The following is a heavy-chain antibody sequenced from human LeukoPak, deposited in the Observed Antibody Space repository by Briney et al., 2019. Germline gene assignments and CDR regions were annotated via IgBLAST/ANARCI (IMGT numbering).Heavy chain of an antibody. CDR3: ARITMVRGVTSSFDY. CDR2: IIPIFGTA. D-gene: IGHD3-10*01. Sequence: GASVKVSCKAPGGTFSSYAISWVRQAPGQGLEWMGGIIPIFGTANYAQKFQGRVTITADESTSTAYMELSSLRSEDTAVYYCARITMVRGVTSSFDYWGQGTLVTVSS. V-gene: IGHV1-69*13. CDR1: GGTFSSYA. J-gene: IGHJ4*02.